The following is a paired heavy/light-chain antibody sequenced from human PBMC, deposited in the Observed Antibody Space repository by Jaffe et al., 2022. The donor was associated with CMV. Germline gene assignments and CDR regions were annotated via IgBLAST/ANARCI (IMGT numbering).Heavy chain of an antibody. V-gene: IGHV4-34*01. CDR2: IHQSGST. D-gene: IGHD2-2*01. Sequence: QVQLQQWGAGLLKPSETLSLTCAVYGGSLSGYYWGWIRQAPGKGLEWIGEIHQSGSTNDNPSLKSRVTMSVDTPKNQISLKLSSVTAADTAVYFCARVYCSIASCFDYWGQGTLVTVSS. CDR1: GGSLSGYY. CDR3: ARVYCSIASCFDY. J-gene: IGHJ4*02.
Light chain of an antibody. Sequence: SYDLTQPLSVSVALGQTASITCGGNNIGTKTVHWYQQKPGQAPVLVIYRDNNRPSGIPERFSGSNSGNTATLTISRAQAGDESDYFCQVWDRSTGVVFGGGTKLTVL. CDR2: RDN. CDR3: QVWDRSTGVV. J-gene: IGLJ2*01. V-gene: IGLV3-9*01. CDR1: NIGTKT.